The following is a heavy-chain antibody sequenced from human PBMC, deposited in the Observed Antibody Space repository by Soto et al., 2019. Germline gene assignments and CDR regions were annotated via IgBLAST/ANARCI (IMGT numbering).Heavy chain of an antibody. V-gene: IGHV3-33*01. J-gene: IGHJ6*03. CDR1: GFSFTNYG. CDR2: IWNDAKTK. CDR3: ATDDSGSGCPIKGYMDV. D-gene: IGHD3-10*01. Sequence: QVQLVESGGGVVQPGRSLRLSCAASGFSFTNYGMHWVRQAPGKGLEWVSVIWNDAKTKYYADSVRGRFTISRDNAKKMLYLQMNSLRAEDTAVYYCATDDSGSGCPIKGYMDVWGKGTTVTVSS.